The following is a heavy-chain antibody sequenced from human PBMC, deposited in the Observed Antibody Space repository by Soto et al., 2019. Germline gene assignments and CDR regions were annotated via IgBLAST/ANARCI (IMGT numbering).Heavy chain of an antibody. CDR2: INAGNGNT. Sequence: GESLKISCKGSGYSFTSYWIGWVRQAPGQRLEWMGWINAGNGNTKYSQKFQDRVTITRDTSASTAYMELSSLRSEDTAVYYCARDLGGWPDYWGQGTLVTVSS. J-gene: IGHJ4*02. V-gene: IGHV1-3*01. CDR1: GYSFTSYW. D-gene: IGHD6-19*01. CDR3: ARDLGGWPDY.